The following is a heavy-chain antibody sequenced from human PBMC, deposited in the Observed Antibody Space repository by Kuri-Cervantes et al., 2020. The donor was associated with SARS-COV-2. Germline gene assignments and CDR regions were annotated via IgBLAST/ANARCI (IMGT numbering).Heavy chain of an antibody. CDR2: ISPNGDRT. CDR3: AESGSYRYGLDV. V-gene: IGHV1-46*01. D-gene: IGHD3-16*02. CDR1: GYTFTSYG. J-gene: IGHJ6*02. Sequence: ASVKVSCKASGYTFTSYGISWVRQAPGRGLEWVGIISPNGDRTSFAPKFQGRVSMTRDTSTSTAYMEMSGLISGDTAVYFCAESGSYRYGLDVWGQGTTVTVSS.